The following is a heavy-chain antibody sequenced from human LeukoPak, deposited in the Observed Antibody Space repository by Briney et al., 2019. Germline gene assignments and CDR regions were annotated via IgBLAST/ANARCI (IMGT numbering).Heavy chain of an antibody. Sequence: ASVKVSCKASGGTFSSYAISWVRQAPGQGLEWMGGIIPIFGTANYAQKFQGRVTITADKSTSTAYMELSSLRSEDTAVYYCARDARDCTNGVCTWAYYYYYYMDVWGKGTTVTVSS. J-gene: IGHJ6*03. V-gene: IGHV1-69*06. CDR3: ARDARDCTNGVCTWAYYYYYYMDV. D-gene: IGHD2-8*01. CDR1: GGTFSSYA. CDR2: IIPIFGTA.